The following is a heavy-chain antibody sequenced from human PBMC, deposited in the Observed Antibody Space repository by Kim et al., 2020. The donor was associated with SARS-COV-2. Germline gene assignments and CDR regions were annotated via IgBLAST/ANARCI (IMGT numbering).Heavy chain of an antibody. CDR1: GFIFSSYE. Sequence: GGSLRLSCAASGFIFSSYEINWVRQAPGKGLEWVSYISDSGRTTYYADSVKGRFTNSRDNAKHSLFLQMNSLGDEDTAVYYCARESVTGSDALDIWGQGALVTVSS. CDR2: ISDSGRTT. V-gene: IGHV3-48*03. D-gene: IGHD3-9*01. J-gene: IGHJ3*02. CDR3: ARESVTGSDALDI.